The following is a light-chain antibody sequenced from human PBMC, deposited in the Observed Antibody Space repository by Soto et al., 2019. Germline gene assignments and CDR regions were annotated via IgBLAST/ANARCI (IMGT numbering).Light chain of an antibody. J-gene: IGKJ5*01. CDR1: QSISSW. CDR3: QQFRSFPIT. V-gene: IGKV1-5*01. CDR2: DAS. Sequence: DIQMTQSPSTLSASVGYIFTITSRASQSISSWLAWYQQKPGKAPKLLIYDASSLESGVPSRFSGSGSGTEFTLTISSLQPDDFATYYCQQFRSFPITFGQGTRLEIK.